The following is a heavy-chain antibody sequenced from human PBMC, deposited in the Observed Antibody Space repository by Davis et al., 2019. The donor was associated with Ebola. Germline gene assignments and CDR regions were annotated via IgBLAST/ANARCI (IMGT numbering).Heavy chain of an antibody. V-gene: IGHV3-30-3*01. Sequence: GESLKISCAASGFTFSSYAMHWVRQAPGKGLEWVVVISYDGSNKYYADSVKGRFTISRDNSKNTLYLQMNSLRAEDTAVYYCARELADWGQGTLVTVSS. CDR2: ISYDGSNK. CDR1: GFTFSSYA. J-gene: IGHJ4*02. CDR3: ARELAD. D-gene: IGHD6-19*01.